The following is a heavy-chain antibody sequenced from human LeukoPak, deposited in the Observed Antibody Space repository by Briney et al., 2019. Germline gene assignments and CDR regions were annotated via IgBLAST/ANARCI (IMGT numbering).Heavy chain of an antibody. CDR1: GFTVNSNY. D-gene: IGHD7-27*01. CDR2: IYSGGST. V-gene: IGHV3-66*02. J-gene: IGHJ4*02. Sequence: HPGGSLRPCCAASGFTVNSNYMSLVRQAPGKVLEWVSVIYSGGSTYYADSVKGRFTISRDNSKNTLYLQMNSLRAEDTAVYYCASAGETPFDYWGQGTLVTVSS. CDR3: ASAGETPFDY.